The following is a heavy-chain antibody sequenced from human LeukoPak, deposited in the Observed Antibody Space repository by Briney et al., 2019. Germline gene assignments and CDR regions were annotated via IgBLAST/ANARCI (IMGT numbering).Heavy chain of an antibody. D-gene: IGHD3-3*01. CDR1: GGSISSGSYY. Sequence: SQTLSVTCTVSGGSISSGSYYWSWIRQPAGKGLEWIGRIYTSGSTNYNPSLKSRVTISVDTSKNQFSLKLTSVTAADTAVYYCARVDFWSGYYAFADWGQGTLVTVSP. CDR3: ARVDFWSGYYAFAD. J-gene: IGHJ4*02. CDR2: IYTSGST. V-gene: IGHV4-61*02.